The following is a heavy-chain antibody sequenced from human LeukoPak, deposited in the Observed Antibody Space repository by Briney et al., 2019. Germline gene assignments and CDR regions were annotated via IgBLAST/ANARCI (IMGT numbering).Heavy chain of an antibody. CDR3: AREGCSTSCYPRVHWFDP. V-gene: IGHV1-18*01. CDR1: GYTFTSYG. CDR2: ISAYNGNT. D-gene: IGHD2-2*01. J-gene: IGHJ5*02. Sequence: GASVKVSCKASGYTFTSYGISWVRQAPGQGLERMGWISAYNGNTNYAQKLQGRVTMTTDTSTSTAYMELRSLRSDDTAVYYCAREGCSTSCYPRVHWFDPWGQGTLVTVSS.